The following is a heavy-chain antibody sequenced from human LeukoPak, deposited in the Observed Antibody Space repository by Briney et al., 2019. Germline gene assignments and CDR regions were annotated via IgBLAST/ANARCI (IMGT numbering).Heavy chain of an antibody. V-gene: IGHV4-39*01. CDR3: ARGVVAATYYFDF. J-gene: IGHJ4*02. Sequence: SETLSLTCTVSGGSISSSSYYWGWIRQPPGKGLEWIGSIYYSGSTYYNPSLKSRVTISVDTSKNQFSLKLSSVTAADTAVYYCARGVVAATYYFDFWGQGTLVTVSS. CDR2: IYYSGST. D-gene: IGHD2-15*01. CDR1: GGSISSSSYY.